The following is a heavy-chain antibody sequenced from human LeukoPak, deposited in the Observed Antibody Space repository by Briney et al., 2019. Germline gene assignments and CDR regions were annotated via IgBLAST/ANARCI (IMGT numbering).Heavy chain of an antibody. CDR3: ARAMRSGYDY. CDR1: GFTFSSYG. CDR2: ISSRSDSV. V-gene: IGHV3-48*02. J-gene: IGHJ4*02. Sequence: GGSLRLSCAASGFTFSSYGMNWVRQAPGKRLEWVSYISSRSDSVYYADSVKGRFTISRDNAENSLYLQMNSLRDEDAAVYYCARAMRSGYDYWGQGTLVTVSS. D-gene: IGHD5-12*01.